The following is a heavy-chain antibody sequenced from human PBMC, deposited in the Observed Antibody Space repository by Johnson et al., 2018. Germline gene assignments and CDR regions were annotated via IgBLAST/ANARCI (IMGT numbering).Heavy chain of an antibody. Sequence: QVQLVQSGGGVVQPGRSLRLSCAASGFTFSSYGMHWVRQAPGKGLEWVAVIWYDGSNKYYADSVKGRFTIARDNSKNTLYLQMKSLRAEDTGVYYCGRDLEGATTEGPGGMDVWGQGTTVTVSS. V-gene: IGHV3-33*01. CDR2: IWYDGSNK. CDR3: GRDLEGATTEGPGGMDV. D-gene: IGHD4-17*01. J-gene: IGHJ6*02. CDR1: GFTFSSYG.